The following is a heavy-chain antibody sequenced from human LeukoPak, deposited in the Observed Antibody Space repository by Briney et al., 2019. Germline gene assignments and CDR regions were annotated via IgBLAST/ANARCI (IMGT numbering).Heavy chain of an antibody. D-gene: IGHD3-22*01. Sequence: GGSLRLSCAASGFTFSSYGMTWVRQAPGKGLEWVSYIGSSSSTIYYADSVKGRFTISRDNSKNTLYLQMNSLRAEDTAVYYCAKDGYDSSGYLDYWGQGTLVTVSS. V-gene: IGHV3-48*01. CDR1: GFTFSSYG. J-gene: IGHJ4*02. CDR2: IGSSSSTI. CDR3: AKDGYDSSGYLDY.